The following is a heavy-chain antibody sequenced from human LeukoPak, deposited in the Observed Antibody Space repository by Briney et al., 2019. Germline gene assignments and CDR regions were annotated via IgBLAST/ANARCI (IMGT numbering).Heavy chain of an antibody. D-gene: IGHD2-2*01. CDR1: GYTFTSYG. CDR3: ARVGIVVVPAAMAYNWFDP. Sequence: ASVKVSCKASGYTFTSYGISWVRQAPGQGLEWMGWISAYNGNTNYAQKLQGRVTMTTDTSTNTAYMELRSLRSDDTAVYYCARVGIVVVPAAMAYNWFDPWGQGTLVTVSS. CDR2: ISAYNGNT. V-gene: IGHV1-18*01. J-gene: IGHJ5*02.